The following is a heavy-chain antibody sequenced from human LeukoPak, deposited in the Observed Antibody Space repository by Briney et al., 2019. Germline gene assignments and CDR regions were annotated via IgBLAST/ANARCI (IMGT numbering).Heavy chain of an antibody. J-gene: IGHJ6*03. V-gene: IGHV3-74*01. D-gene: IGHD3-10*01. CDR1: GFTFSSYA. CDR3: ARTRITMVRGVNYMDV. Sequence: GGSLRLSCAASGFTFSSYAMSWVRQAPGKGLVWVSRINSDGSSTSYADSVKGRFTISRDNAKNTLYLQMNSLRAEDTAVYYCARTRITMVRGVNYMDVWGKGTTVTVSS. CDR2: INSDGSST.